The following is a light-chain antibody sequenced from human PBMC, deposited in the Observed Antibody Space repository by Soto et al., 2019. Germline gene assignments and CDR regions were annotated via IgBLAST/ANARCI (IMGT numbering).Light chain of an antibody. Sequence: QSVLTQPASVSGSPGQSITISCTGTSSDVGGYNYVSWYQHHPGKAPKLIIYEVTIRPSGVSSRFSGSKSGYTASLTISGRQADDDADDYCSSYTTVSPPYVFGNGTKLTVL. CDR2: EVT. V-gene: IGLV2-14*01. J-gene: IGLJ1*01. CDR3: SSYTTVSPPYV. CDR1: SSDVGGYNY.